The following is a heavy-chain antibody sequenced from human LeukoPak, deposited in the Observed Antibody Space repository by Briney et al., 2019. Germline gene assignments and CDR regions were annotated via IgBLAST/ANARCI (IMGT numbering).Heavy chain of an antibody. J-gene: IGHJ3*02. Sequence: GGSLRLSCAASGFTFSSYAMHWVRQAPGKGLEWVAVISYDGSNKYYADSVKGRFTISRDNSKNTLYLQMNSLRAEDTAVYYCARDSADAFDIWGQGTMVTVSS. CDR1: GFTFSSYA. D-gene: IGHD3-10*01. V-gene: IGHV3-30-3*01. CDR2: ISYDGSNK. CDR3: ARDSADAFDI.